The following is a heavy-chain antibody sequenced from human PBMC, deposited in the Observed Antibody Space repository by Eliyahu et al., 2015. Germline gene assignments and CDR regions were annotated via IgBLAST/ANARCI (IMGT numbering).Heavy chain of an antibody. J-gene: IGHJ6*02. D-gene: IGHD3-3*01. CDR3: ATERYYDFSYGMDA. V-gene: IGHV1-18*01. CDR1: GYTFTNYG. Sequence: QVQLVQSGAEVKKPGASVKVSCKASGYTFTNYGISWVRQAPGQGLEWMGWISAYNGNTNYAQKFQGRVTMTTDTSTSTAYMELRNLRSDDTAVYYCATERYYDFSYGMDAWGQGTTVIVSS. CDR2: ISAYNGNT.